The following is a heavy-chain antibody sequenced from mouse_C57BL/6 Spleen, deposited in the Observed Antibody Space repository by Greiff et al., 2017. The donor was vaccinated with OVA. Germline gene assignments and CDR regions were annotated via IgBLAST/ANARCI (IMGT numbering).Heavy chain of an antibody. CDR1: GYAFSSSW. CDR3: ARQTWAIDY. Sequence: VQLQQSGPELVKPGASVKVSCKASGYAFSSSWMNWVKQRPGQGLEWIGRIYPGGGGTNYNGKFKGKATLTADKSSSTAYMQLSSLTSEDSAVYFCARQTWAIDYWGQGTSLTVSS. V-gene: IGHV1-82*01. CDR2: IYPGGGGT. J-gene: IGHJ4*01.